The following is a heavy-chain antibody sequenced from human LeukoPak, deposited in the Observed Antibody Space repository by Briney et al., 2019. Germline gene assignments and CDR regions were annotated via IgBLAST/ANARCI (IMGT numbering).Heavy chain of an antibody. CDR1: GXTFSSYA. Sequence: PGGSLRLSWAASGXTFSSYAMSWVRQAPGKGLEWVSAISSSGGSTYYADSVKGRFTISRDNSKSTLYLQMNSLRAEDTAVYYCARGYSTGWYYFDYWGQGTLVTVSS. V-gene: IGHV3-23*01. J-gene: IGHJ4*02. D-gene: IGHD6-19*01. CDR3: ARGYSTGWYYFDY. CDR2: ISSSGGST.